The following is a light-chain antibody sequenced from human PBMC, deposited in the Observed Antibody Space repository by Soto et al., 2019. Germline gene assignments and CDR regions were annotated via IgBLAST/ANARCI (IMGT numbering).Light chain of an antibody. CDR1: QSVSDY. CDR2: DTY. V-gene: IGKV3-11*01. J-gene: IGKJ5*01. Sequence: EIVLTQSPASLSLSPGEGATLSCRASQSVSDYLAWYQQKPGQAPRLLIYDTYKRVTGIPSRFSGSGSGTDFTLTISSLEPEDFALYFCQHRSYRFPITFRQGTRLEIK. CDR3: QHRSYRFPIT.